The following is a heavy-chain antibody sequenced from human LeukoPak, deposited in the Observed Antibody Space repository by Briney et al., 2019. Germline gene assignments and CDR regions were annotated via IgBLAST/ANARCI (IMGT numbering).Heavy chain of an antibody. CDR2: ISSTGSTI. CDR1: GFTFSSYS. CDR3: ARDLAVGLRVRAFYYYYMDV. J-gene: IGHJ6*03. V-gene: IGHV3-48*04. Sequence: GGSLRLSCAASGFTFSSYSMNWVRQAPGKGLEWVSFISSTGSTIYYADSVKGRFTISRDNAKNSLFLQMNSLRAEDTAVYYCARDLAVGLRVRAFYYYYMDVWGKGTTVTVSS. D-gene: IGHD6-13*01.